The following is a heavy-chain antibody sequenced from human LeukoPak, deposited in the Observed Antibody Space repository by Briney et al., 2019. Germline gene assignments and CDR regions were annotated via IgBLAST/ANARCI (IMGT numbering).Heavy chain of an antibody. CDR2: IYYTGNT. Sequence: GSLRLSCAASGFTVSSNYMSWVRQAPGKGLEWIGNIYYTGNTYYNPSLKSRVTISLDTSKNQFSLKVISMTAADTAVYYCTKSDGSGLIRICGRGTMVTVSS. CDR1: GFTVSSNY. J-gene: IGHJ3*02. D-gene: IGHD3-22*01. CDR3: TKSDGSGLIRI. V-gene: IGHV4-59*02.